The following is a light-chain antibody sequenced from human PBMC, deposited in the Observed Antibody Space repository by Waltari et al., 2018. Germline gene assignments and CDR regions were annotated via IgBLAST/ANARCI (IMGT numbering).Light chain of an antibody. CDR3: QQYNSYPWT. V-gene: IGKV1-5*03. J-gene: IGKJ2*02. CDR1: QSISSW. CDR2: KAS. Sequence: DIQMTQSPSTLSASVGDRVTITCRASQSISSWLAWYQQKPGKAPKLLIYKASSLESGVPSRFSGSGSGTEFTLTIISLQPDDFATYYCQQYNSYPWTFGQGTKLEIK.